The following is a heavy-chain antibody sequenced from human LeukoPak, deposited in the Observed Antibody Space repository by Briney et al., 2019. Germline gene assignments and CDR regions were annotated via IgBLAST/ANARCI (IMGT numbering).Heavy chain of an antibody. Sequence: PSETLSLTCTVPGGSISSYYWSWIRQPPGKGLEWIGYIYYSGSTNYNPSLKSRVTISVDTSKNQFSLKLSSVTAADTAVYYCARCTVTIGYAFDIWGQGTMVAVSS. CDR3: ARCTVTIGYAFDI. D-gene: IGHD4-17*01. J-gene: IGHJ3*02. CDR2: IYYSGST. CDR1: GGSISSYY. V-gene: IGHV4-59*12.